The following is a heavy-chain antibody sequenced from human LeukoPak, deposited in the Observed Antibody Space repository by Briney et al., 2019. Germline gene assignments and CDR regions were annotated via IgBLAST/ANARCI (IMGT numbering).Heavy chain of an antibody. CDR3: ARRGNWGFFDY. CDR2: IHYSGST. D-gene: IGHD7-27*01. V-gene: IGHV4-59*01. CDR1: GGSISNYY. J-gene: IGHJ4*02. Sequence: SETLSLTCTVSGGSISNYYWSWIRQAPGKGLEWIGYIHYSGSTNYNPSLKSRVTISVDTSKNQFSLKLSSVTAADTAVYYCARRGNWGFFDYWGQGTLVTVSS.